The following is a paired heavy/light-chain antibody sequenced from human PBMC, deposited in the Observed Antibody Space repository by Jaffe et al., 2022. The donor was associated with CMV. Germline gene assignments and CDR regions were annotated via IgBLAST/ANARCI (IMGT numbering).Heavy chain of an antibody. CDR3: ARVGVDTAMGDRIAVAGIHNRHYYYYYMDV. V-gene: IGHV3-48*03. D-gene: IGHD6-19*01. Sequence: EVQLVESGGGLVQPGGSLRLSCAASGFTFSSYEMNWVRQAPGKGLEWVSYISSSGSTIYYADSVKGRFTISRDNAKNSLYLQMNSLRAEDTAVYYCARVGVDTAMGDRIAVAGIHNRHYYYYYMDVWGKGTTVTVSS. J-gene: IGHJ6*03. CDR1: GFTFSSYE. CDR2: ISSSGSTI.
Light chain of an antibody. Sequence: DIQMTQSPSSLSASVGDRVTITCRASQSISSYLNWYQQKPGKAPKLLIYAASSLQSGVPSRFSGSGSGTDFTLTISSLQPEDFATYYCQQSYSTPQDTFGQGTKLEIK. CDR1: QSISSY. J-gene: IGKJ2*01. CDR2: AAS. CDR3: QQSYSTPQDT. V-gene: IGKV1-39*01.